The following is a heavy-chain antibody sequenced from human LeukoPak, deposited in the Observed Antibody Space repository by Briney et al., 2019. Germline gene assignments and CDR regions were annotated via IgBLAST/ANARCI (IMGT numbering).Heavy chain of an antibody. D-gene: IGHD1-26*01. Sequence: GGSLRLSCAASGLTFSSYGMHWVRQAPDKGLEWVAVISYDGSNKYYADSVKGRFTISRDNSKNTLYLQMNSLRAEDTAVYYCAKLVGATSTNDAFDIWGQGTMVTVSS. V-gene: IGHV3-30*18. J-gene: IGHJ3*02. CDR1: GLTFSSYG. CDR3: AKLVGATSTNDAFDI. CDR2: ISYDGSNK.